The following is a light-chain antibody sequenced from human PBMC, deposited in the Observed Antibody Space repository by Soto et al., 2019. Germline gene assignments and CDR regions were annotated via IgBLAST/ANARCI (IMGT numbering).Light chain of an antibody. V-gene: IGKV3-11*01. CDR2: NAS. CDR1: QSVSSY. J-gene: IGKJ4*01. Sequence: EIVLTQSPATLSLSPGERATLSCRASQSVSSYLAWYQQKPGQAPRLLIYNASNRSTGIPARFSGSGSGTDFTLTISSLEPEYFAVYYWQQRSNWLSSLTFGRGIKVLMK. CDR3: QQRSNWLSSLT.